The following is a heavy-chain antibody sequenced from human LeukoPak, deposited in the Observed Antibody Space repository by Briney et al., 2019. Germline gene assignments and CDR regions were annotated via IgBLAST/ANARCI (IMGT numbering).Heavy chain of an antibody. CDR2: VYHSGST. CDR1: GGSISSGGYS. V-gene: IGHV4-30-2*01. D-gene: IGHD5-12*01. CDR3: ASSGYSGHDPQPGY. Sequence: SQTLSLTCAVSGGSISSGGYSWSWIRQPPGKGLEWIGYVYHSGSTYYNPSLKSRVTISVDRSKNQFSLKLSSVTAADTAVYYCASSGYSGHDPQPGYWGQGTLVTVSS. J-gene: IGHJ4*02.